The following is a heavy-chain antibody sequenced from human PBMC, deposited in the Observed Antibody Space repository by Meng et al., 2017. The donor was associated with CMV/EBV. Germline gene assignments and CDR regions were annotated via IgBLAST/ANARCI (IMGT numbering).Heavy chain of an antibody. CDR2: IYYSGST. CDR1: GGSISSSSYY. J-gene: IGHJ4*02. D-gene: IGHD3-10*01. CDR3: AKAMMVRGPLDY. Sequence: SETLSLTCTVSGGSISSSSYYWGWIRQPPGKGLEWIGSIYYSGSTYYNPSLKSRVTISVDTSKNQFSLKLSSVTAADTAVYYCAKAMMVRGPLDYWGQGTLVTVSS. V-gene: IGHV4-39*01.